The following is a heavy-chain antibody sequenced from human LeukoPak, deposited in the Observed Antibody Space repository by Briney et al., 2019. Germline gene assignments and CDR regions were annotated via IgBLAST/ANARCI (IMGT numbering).Heavy chain of an antibody. Sequence: SETLSLTCTVSGDSISGYYWSWIRQPPGKGLEWIGYINPSGSTNYNPSLKSRVTISVDTSRNQFSLKLSSVTAADTAVYYCARHLAARLGASRFSDYWGQGTLVTVSS. D-gene: IGHD4/OR15-4a*01. J-gene: IGHJ4*02. CDR2: INPSGST. V-gene: IGHV4-59*08. CDR1: GDSISGYY. CDR3: ARHLAARLGASRFSDY.